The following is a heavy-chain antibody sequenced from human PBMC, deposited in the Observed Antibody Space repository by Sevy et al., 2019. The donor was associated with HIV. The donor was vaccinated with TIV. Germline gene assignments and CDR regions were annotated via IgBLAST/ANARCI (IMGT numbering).Heavy chain of an antibody. J-gene: IGHJ3*02. CDR1: GGSFSGYY. Sequence: SETLSLTCAVYGGSFSGYYWSWIRQPPGKGLEWIGEINHSGSTNYNPSLKGRVTISVDTSKNQFSLKLSSVTAADPAVYYCARHCSSTSCSHAFDIWGQGTMVTVSS. CDR3: ARHCSSTSCSHAFDI. D-gene: IGHD2-2*01. CDR2: INHSGST. V-gene: IGHV4-34*01.